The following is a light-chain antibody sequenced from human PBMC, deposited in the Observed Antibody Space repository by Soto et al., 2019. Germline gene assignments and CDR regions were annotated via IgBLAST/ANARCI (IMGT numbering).Light chain of an antibody. CDR2: DAS. V-gene: IGKV3-20*01. CDR3: QQYGSTPLT. CDR1: QSVRSNY. Sequence: EIVLKQSPYTLALSPGERATLSCRASQSVRSNYLAWYQQKPGQAPRLLIYDASSRATGIPDRFSGSGSGTDFTLTISRLEPEDFAVYYCQQYGSTPLTFGGGTK. J-gene: IGKJ4*01.